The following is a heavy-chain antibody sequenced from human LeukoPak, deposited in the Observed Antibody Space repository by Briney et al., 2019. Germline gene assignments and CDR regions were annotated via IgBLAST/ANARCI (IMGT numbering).Heavy chain of an antibody. J-gene: IGHJ5*02. CDR1: GFTFCDYA. Sequence: GGSLRLSCTASGFTFCDYAISWVRQAPGQGLEWVGGIIPIFGTANYAQKFKGRVTITADESTSTAYMELSSLRSEDTAAYYCAREYGSGSIGWFDPWGQGTLVTVSS. CDR2: IIPIFGTA. V-gene: IGHV1-69*01. CDR3: AREYGSGSIGWFDP. D-gene: IGHD3-10*01.